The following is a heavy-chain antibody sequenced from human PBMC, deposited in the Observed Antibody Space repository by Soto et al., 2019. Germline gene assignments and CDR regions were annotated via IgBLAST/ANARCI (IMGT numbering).Heavy chain of an antibody. D-gene: IGHD3-10*01. J-gene: IGHJ5*02. V-gene: IGHV3-21*06. CDR3: ARDQGASYDSWSDP. CDR1: TFSMYS. Sequence: EVQVVESGGGLVKPGGSLRLSCTFTFSMYSMNWVSQAQGKGLEWVASISSGSAYIKYAESVKGRFTISRDNAKNSLHLQMNSLRAEHTAIYHCARDQGASYDSWSDPWRQGTLVTVAS. CDR2: ISSGSAYI.